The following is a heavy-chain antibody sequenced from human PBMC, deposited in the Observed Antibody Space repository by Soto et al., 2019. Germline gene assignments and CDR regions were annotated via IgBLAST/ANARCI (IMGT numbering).Heavy chain of an antibody. D-gene: IGHD2-21*01. CDR2: IYYTGST. CDR3: AGLKNGDYQHYLDAFDI. V-gene: IGHV4-39*01. Sequence: QLQLQASGPGLVKPSDTLSLTCTVSGGSISSSSYYWGGIRQPPGKGLEWIGTIYYTGSTYYNPSLKRRVTRCVDTSKNQFSLNLSAVNAAVTAVYYCAGLKNGDYQHYLDAFDIWVQGTMVTVSS. J-gene: IGHJ3*02. CDR1: GGSISSSSYY.